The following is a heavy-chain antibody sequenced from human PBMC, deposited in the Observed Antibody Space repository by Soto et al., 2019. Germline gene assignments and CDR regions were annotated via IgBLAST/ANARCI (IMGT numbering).Heavy chain of an antibody. V-gene: IGHV4-34*01. J-gene: IGHJ4*02. D-gene: IGHD6-19*01. Sequence: SETLSLTCAVYGGSFSGYYWSWIRQPPGKGLEWIGAINHSGSTNYNPSLKSRVTISVDTSKNQFSLKLSSVTAADTAVYFCASIAVAGLLFDYWGQGTLVTVSS. CDR2: INHSGST. CDR1: GGSFSGYY. CDR3: ASIAVAGLLFDY.